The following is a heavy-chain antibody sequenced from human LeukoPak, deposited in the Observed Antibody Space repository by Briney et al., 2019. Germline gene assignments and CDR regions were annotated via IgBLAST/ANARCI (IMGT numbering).Heavy chain of an antibody. Sequence: SVKGRFTISRDNAKNSLYLQMDSLRAEDTAVYYCARVRSGSLDYWGQGTLVTVFS. V-gene: IGHV3-11*06. D-gene: IGHD1-26*01. J-gene: IGHJ4*02. CDR3: ARVRSGSLDY.